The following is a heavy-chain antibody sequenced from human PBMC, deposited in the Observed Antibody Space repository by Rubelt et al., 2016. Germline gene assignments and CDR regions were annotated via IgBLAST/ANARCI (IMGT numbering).Heavy chain of an antibody. J-gene: IGHJ4*02. V-gene: IGHV4-34*09. CDR1: GGSISSYY. D-gene: IGHD6-6*01. CDR3: AGDALSEYSSYAPFPCQPFDY. Sequence: QVQLQESGPGLVKPSQTLSLTCTVSGGSISSYYWSWIRQPPGKGLEWIGEINHSGSTNYNPSLKSRVTISVDTAKNQVSLKLSSVTASYTAVYYCAGDALSEYSSYAPFPCQPFDYWGQGTLVTVSS. CDR2: INHSGST.